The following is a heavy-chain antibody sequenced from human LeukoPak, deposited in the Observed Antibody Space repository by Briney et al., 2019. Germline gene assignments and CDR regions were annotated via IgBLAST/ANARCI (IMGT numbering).Heavy chain of an antibody. D-gene: IGHD6-13*01. J-gene: IGHJ4*02. V-gene: IGHV4-39*01. Sequence: SETLSLTCTVSGGSISSSSYYWGWIRQPPGKGLEWIGSIYYSGSTYYNPSLKSRVTISVDTSKNQFSLKLSSVTAADTAVYYCARTLRYSSSWYHFDYWGQGTLVTVSS. CDR3: ARTLRYSSSWYHFDY. CDR1: GGSISSSSYY. CDR2: IYYSGST.